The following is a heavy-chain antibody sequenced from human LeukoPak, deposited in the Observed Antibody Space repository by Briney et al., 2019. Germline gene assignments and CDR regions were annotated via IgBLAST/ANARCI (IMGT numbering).Heavy chain of an antibody. J-gene: IGHJ5*02. V-gene: IGHV3-48*03. D-gene: IGHD5-18*01. CDR3: ARDSGGYSYVNWFVP. CDR2: ISSSGSTI. CDR1: GFTFSSYE. Sequence: GGSLRLSCAASGFTFSSYEMNWVRQAPGKGLEWVSYISSSGSTIYYADSVKGRFTISRDNAKNSLYLQMNSLRAEDTAVYYCARDSGGYSYVNWFVPWGQGTLVTVSS.